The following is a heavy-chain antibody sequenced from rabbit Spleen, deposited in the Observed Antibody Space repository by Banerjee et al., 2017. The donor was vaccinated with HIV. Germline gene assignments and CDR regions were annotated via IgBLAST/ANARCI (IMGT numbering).Heavy chain of an antibody. CDR3: ARDLAGYVGFGYISYLDL. CDR1: GFSFNSGYD. V-gene: IGHV1S40*01. Sequence: QSLEESGGGLVKPGASLTLTCKASGFSFNSGYDMCWVRQAPGKGLEWIACIYAGSSGSTYSATWAKGRFTISKTSSTTVTLQMTSLTAADTATYFCARDLAGYVGFGYISYLDLWGPGTLVTV. D-gene: IGHD4-2*01. CDR2: IYAGSSGST. J-gene: IGHJ4*01.